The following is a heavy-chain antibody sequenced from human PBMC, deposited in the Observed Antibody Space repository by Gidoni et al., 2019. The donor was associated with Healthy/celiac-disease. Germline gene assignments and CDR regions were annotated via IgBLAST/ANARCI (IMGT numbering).Heavy chain of an antibody. Sequence: KASGYTFTSYYMHWVRQASGQGLEWMGIINPSGGSTSYAQKIQGRVTMTRDTFTSTVYMELSTRGAEHPAVYYCAGNTSCNPCWYFDLWGRGTLVTVSS. J-gene: IGHJ2*01. CDR3: AGNTSCNPCWYFDL. CDR2: INPSGGST. D-gene: IGHD2-2*01. CDR1: GYTFTSYY. V-gene: IGHV1-46*01.